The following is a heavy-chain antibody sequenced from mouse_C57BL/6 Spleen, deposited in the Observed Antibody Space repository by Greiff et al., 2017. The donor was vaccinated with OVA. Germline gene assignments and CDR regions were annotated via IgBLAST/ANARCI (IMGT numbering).Heavy chain of an antibody. J-gene: IGHJ2*01. D-gene: IGHD2-3*01. CDR2: ISSGGSYT. CDR1: GFTFSSYG. Sequence: EVQLVESGGDLVKPGGSLKLSCAASGFTFSSYGMSWVRQTPDKSLEWVATISSGGSYTYYPDSVKGRFTISRDNAKNTLYLQMSSLKSEDTAMYYCARHWDDGNYVGYFDYWGQGTTLTVSS. CDR3: ARHWDDGNYVGYFDY. V-gene: IGHV5-6*01.